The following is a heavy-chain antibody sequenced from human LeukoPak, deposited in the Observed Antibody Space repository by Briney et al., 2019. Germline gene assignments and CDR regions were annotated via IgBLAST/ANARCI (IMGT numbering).Heavy chain of an antibody. CDR1: GFTFSSYS. CDR2: ISSSGSTI. Sequence: PGGSLRLSCAASGFTFSSYSMNWVRQAPGKGLEWVSYISSSGSTIYYADSVKGRFTISRDNAKNSLYLQMNSLRDEETAVYYCARDMRWYYYGSGSYVGGGIDYWGQGTLVTVSS. CDR3: ARDMRWYYYGSGSYVGGGIDY. V-gene: IGHV3-48*02. J-gene: IGHJ4*02. D-gene: IGHD3-10*01.